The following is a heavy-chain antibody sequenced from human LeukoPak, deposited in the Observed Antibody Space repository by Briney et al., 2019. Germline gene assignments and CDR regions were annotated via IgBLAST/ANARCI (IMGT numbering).Heavy chain of an antibody. J-gene: IGHJ4*02. CDR1: GFTFSNNY. Sequence: GGSLRLSCTASGFTFSNNYMSWVRQAPGGGLEWVSGINKNGDTTHYADSVKGRFTISRDNSKNTLFLQISSLRVEDTAVYYCAKDKHNWGSDYWGQGTLVTVSS. D-gene: IGHD7-27*01. CDR2: INKNGDTT. V-gene: IGHV3-23*01. CDR3: AKDKHNWGSDY.